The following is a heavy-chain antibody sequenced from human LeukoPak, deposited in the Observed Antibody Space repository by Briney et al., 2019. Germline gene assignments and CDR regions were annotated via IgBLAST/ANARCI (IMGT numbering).Heavy chain of an antibody. CDR2: INHSGST. J-gene: IGHJ6*02. CDR1: GGSFSGYY. CDR3: ARVVMVRGVIGHHFGMDV. D-gene: IGHD3-10*01. Sequence: SETLSLTCAVYGGSFSGYYWSWIRQPPGKGLEWIGEINHSGSTNYNPSLKSRVTISVDTSKNQFSLKLSSVTAADTALYYCARVVMVRGVIGHHFGMDVWGQGTTVTVSS. V-gene: IGHV4-34*01.